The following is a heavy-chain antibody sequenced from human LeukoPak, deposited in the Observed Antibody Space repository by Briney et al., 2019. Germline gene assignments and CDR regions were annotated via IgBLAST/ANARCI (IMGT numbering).Heavy chain of an antibody. Sequence: PAETLSLTCTVSGGSISSYYWSWIRQPPGKGLEWIGFIYYSGSTNYNPSLKSRVTISVDTSKNQFSLKLSSVTAADTAVYYCARHSGVQLWNPNWFDPWGQGTLDTVSS. V-gene: IGHV4-59*08. J-gene: IGHJ5*02. D-gene: IGHD5-18*01. CDR1: GGSISSYY. CDR2: IYYSGST. CDR3: ARHSGVQLWNPNWFDP.